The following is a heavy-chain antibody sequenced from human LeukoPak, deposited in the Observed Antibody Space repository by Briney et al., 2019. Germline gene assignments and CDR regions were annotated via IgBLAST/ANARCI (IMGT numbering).Heavy chain of an antibody. J-gene: IGHJ6*02. CDR3: ARESGDLGTYYYYGMDV. CDR2: IYYSGST. CDR1: GGSISSGGYY. Sequence: PSETLSLTCTVSGGSISSGGYYWSWIRQHPGKGREWIGYIYYSGSTYYNPSLKSRVTISVDTSKNQFSLKLSSVTAADTAVYYCARESGDLGTYYYYGMDVWGQGTTVTVSS. D-gene: IGHD7-27*01. V-gene: IGHV4-31*03.